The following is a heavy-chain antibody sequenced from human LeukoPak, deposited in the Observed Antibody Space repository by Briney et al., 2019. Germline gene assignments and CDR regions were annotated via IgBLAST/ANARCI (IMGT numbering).Heavy chain of an antibody. Sequence: GGSLRPSCAASGFTFSSYAMSWVRQAPGQGLEWVSTISDSGGSTYYADSAKGRFTLSRDNSKSTLSLQMNSLRADDTAVYYCATQNFDYWGQGTLVTVSS. CDR3: ATQNFDY. J-gene: IGHJ4*02. CDR2: ISDSGGST. V-gene: IGHV3-23*01. CDR1: GFTFSSYA.